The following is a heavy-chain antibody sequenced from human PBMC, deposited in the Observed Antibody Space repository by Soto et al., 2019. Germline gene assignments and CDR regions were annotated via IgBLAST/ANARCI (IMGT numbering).Heavy chain of an antibody. CDR2: ISGSSGYT. Sequence: PGGSLRLSCAASGFTFSDFYMSWIRQAPGKGLEWISYISGSSGYTNYADSMKGRFTISRDNAKNSLYLEMNSLRAEDTAVYYCARESEDLTSNFDYWGQGTLVTVSS. V-gene: IGHV3-11*06. J-gene: IGHJ4*02. CDR1: GFTFSDFY. CDR3: ARESEDLTSNFDY.